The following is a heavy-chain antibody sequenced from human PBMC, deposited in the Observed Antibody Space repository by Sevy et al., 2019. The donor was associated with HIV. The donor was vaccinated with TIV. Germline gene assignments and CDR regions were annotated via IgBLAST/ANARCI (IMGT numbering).Heavy chain of an antibody. CDR1: GFTFSDNN. CDR2: SRNKAISYST. CDR3: VRGGYCSGGSCYSVAFDI. J-gene: IGHJ3*02. D-gene: IGHD2-15*01. V-gene: IGHV3-72*01. Sequence: GGSLRLSCVASGFTFSDNNMDWVRQAPGKGLEWVGRSRNKAISYSTEYAASVKGRFTISRDDSTKSLYLQMNSLKTEDTAAYYCVRGGYCSGGSCYSVAFDIWGQGTMVTVSS.